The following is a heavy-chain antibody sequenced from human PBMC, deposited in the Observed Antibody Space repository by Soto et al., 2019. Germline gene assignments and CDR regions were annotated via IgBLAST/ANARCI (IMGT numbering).Heavy chain of an antibody. D-gene: IGHD3-22*01. V-gene: IGHV3-48*02. CDR1: GFAFSSYS. J-gene: IGHJ4*02. Sequence: PGGSLRLSCAASGFAFSSYSINFFRHAPCKGLEWVSYISSSSSTIYYADSVKGRFTISRDNAKNSLYLQMNSLRDEDTAVYYCARNLYYDSSGYYLGALMGYWGQGTLVTVSS. CDR2: ISSSSSTI. CDR3: ARNLYYDSSGYYLGALMGY.